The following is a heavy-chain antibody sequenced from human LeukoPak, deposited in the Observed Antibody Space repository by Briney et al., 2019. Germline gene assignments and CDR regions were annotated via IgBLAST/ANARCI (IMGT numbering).Heavy chain of an antibody. CDR2: VYGGGST. D-gene: IGHD1-26*01. CDR1: GFTVSNNY. V-gene: IGHV3-53*05. CDR3: AKANPLIVGARAGGPINF. J-gene: IGHJ3*01. Sequence: TGGSLRLSCAASGFTVSNNYMSWVRQAPGKGLEWVSVVYGGGSTYYADSVKGRFTISRDNSKNSLYLQMSSLRTEDTAVYYCAKANPLIVGARAGGPINFWGQGTMVTVSS.